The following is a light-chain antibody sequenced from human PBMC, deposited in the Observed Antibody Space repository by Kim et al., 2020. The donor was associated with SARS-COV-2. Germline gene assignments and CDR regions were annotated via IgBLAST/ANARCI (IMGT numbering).Light chain of an antibody. J-gene: IGLJ3*02. CDR1: SSNIGNNY. Sequence: QSVLTQPPSVSAAPGQKVTISCSGSSSNIGNNYVSWYQQLPGTAPKLLIYDNNKRPSGIPDRFSGSKSGTSATLGITGLQTGDEADYYCGTWDSNLRGVFGGGTQLTVL. V-gene: IGLV1-51*01. CDR3: GTWDSNLRGV. CDR2: DNN.